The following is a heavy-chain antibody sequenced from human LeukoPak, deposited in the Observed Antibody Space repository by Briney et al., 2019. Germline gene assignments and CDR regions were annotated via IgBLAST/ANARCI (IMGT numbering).Heavy chain of an antibody. V-gene: IGHV7-4-1*02. J-gene: IGHJ4*02. CDR3: ARDSGCSGGGFYAIYY. CDR2: NNTNTGNP. D-gene: IGHD2-15*01. CDR1: GYTFTSYA. Sequence: ASVKVSCQACGYTFTSYAMYWVRQAPGHGLEWMGWNNTNTGNPTYAQGFTGRFVFSLDTSVSTAYLQVSSLKGEDTAVYYCARDSGCSGGGFYAIYYWGQGNLVTVSA.